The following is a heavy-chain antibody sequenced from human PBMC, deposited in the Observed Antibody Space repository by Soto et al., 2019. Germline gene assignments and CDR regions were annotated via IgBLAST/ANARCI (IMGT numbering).Heavy chain of an antibody. D-gene: IGHD2-2*01. Sequence: EVQLVESGGGLVKPGGSLRLSCAASGFTFTDVWMTWVRQAPGKGLEWVGRIKRKIDGETTDYAAPVKGRYSISRDDLKNTLFLQMNSLKSEDTAVYYCALDAQCSSINCPGAYDIWGQGTMVTVSS. CDR1: GFTFTDVW. CDR2: IKRKIDGETT. J-gene: IGHJ3*02. CDR3: ALDAQCSSINCPGAYDI. V-gene: IGHV3-15*01.